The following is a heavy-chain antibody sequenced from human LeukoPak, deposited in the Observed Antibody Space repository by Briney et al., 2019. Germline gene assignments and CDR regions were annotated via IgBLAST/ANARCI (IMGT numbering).Heavy chain of an antibody. J-gene: IGHJ6*03. CDR2: IYSGGST. V-gene: IGHV3-53*01. D-gene: IGHD4-17*01. CDR3: ARAGSTVDYYMDV. Sequence: GGSLRLSCAASGFTVSSNYMSWVRQAPGKGLEWVSVIYSGGSTYYADSVKGRFTISRDNSKNTLYLQMNSLRAEDTAVYYCARAGSTVDYYMDVWGKGTTVTVSS. CDR1: GFTVSSNY.